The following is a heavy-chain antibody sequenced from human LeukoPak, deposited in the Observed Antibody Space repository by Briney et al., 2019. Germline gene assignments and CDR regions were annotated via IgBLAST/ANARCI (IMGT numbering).Heavy chain of an antibody. Sequence: PGGSLRLSCATSGFTFSSFTMNWVRQAPGKGLEWVASISGSSNYIYYADSVEGRFTISRDNAKNSMDLQLTSLRAEDTAMYYCTRGRPLGFRLLEWLLENYFDYWGQGTLVTVSS. D-gene: IGHD3-3*01. CDR1: GFTFSSFT. V-gene: IGHV3-21*01. J-gene: IGHJ4*02. CDR2: ISGSSNYI. CDR3: TRGRPLGFRLLEWLLENYFDY.